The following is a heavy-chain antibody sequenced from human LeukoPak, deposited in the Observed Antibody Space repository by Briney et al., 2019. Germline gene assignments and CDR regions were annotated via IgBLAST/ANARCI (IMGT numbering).Heavy chain of an antibody. CDR1: GFTFSSYG. CDR3: AKEGTYCSSTSCYFYMDV. V-gene: IGHV3-30*02. CDR2: IRYDGSNK. Sequence: PGGSLRLSCAASGFTFSSYGMHWVRQAPGKGLEWVAFIRYDGSNKHYADSVKGRFTISRDNSKNTLYLQMNSLRAEDTAVYYCAKEGTYCSSTSCYFYMDVWGKGTTVTISS. J-gene: IGHJ6*03. D-gene: IGHD2-2*01.